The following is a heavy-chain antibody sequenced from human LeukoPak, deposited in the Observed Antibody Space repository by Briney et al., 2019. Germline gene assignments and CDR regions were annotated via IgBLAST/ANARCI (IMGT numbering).Heavy chain of an antibody. CDR3: ARVTGSGSYLNENY. J-gene: IGHJ4*02. CDR2: ISAYNGNT. CDR1: GYTFTSYG. D-gene: IGHD3-10*01. V-gene: IGHV1-18*01. Sequence: ASVKVSCKASGYTFTSYGISWVRQAPGQGLEWMGWISAYNGNTNYAQKLQGRVTMTTDTSMSTAYMELRSLRSDDTAVYYCARVTGSGSYLNENYWGQGTLVTVSS.